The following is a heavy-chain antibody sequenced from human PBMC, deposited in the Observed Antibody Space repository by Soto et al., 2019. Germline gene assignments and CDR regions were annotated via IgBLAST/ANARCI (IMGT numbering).Heavy chain of an antibody. CDR2: IYPGDSNT. CDR3: ARHLGSPGYYSGMDV. CDR1: GYTFTNYW. D-gene: IGHD6-13*01. Sequence: GESLKISCKGSGYTFTNYWIDWVRQMPGKGLEWMGIIYPGDSNTKYSPSFQGQLTISADKSTSTAFLQWSTLKASDTAMYYCARHLGSPGYYSGMDVWGQGTTVTVSS. V-gene: IGHV5-51*01. J-gene: IGHJ6*02.